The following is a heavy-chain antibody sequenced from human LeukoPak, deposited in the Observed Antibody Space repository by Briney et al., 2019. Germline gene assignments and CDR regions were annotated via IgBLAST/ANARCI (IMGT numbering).Heavy chain of an antibody. CDR2: ISGSGGST. Sequence: PGGSLRLSCAASGFTFSSYAMSWVRQAPGKGLEWVSAISGSGGSTYYAASVKGRFTISRDNSRSTLYLQMNSLRAEDTAIYYCATVSVGSSGWLFEYWGQGTLVTVSS. J-gene: IGHJ4*02. CDR1: GFTFSSYA. D-gene: IGHD6-19*01. CDR3: ATVSVGSSGWLFEY. V-gene: IGHV3-23*01.